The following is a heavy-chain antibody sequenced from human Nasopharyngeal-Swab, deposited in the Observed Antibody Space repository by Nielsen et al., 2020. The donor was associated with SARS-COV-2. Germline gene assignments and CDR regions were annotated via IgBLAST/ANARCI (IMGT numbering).Heavy chain of an antibody. CDR2: IYYSGST. D-gene: IGHD6-13*01. CDR3: ARDGLVYGSSWYGDNWFDP. Sequence: GSLRLSCTVSGGSISSSSYYWGWIRQPPGKGLEWIGSIYYSGSTNYNPSLKSRVTISVDTSKNQFSLKLTSVTAADTAVYYCARDGLVYGSSWYGDNWFDPWGQGTLVTVSS. J-gene: IGHJ5*02. CDR1: GGSISSSSYY. V-gene: IGHV4-39*07.